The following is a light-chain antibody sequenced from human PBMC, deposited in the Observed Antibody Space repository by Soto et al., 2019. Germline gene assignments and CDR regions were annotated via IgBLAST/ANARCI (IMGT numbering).Light chain of an antibody. Sequence: EIVMTQSPATLSVSPVERATLSCRASQSISSSLAWYQQKPGQAPRLLIYGASTRATGIPARFSGSGSGTEFTLTISSLQSEDFAVYYCQQYNSYPRTFGQGTRVEIK. CDR1: QSISSS. CDR3: QQYNSYPRT. CDR2: GAS. V-gene: IGKV3-15*01. J-gene: IGKJ1*01.